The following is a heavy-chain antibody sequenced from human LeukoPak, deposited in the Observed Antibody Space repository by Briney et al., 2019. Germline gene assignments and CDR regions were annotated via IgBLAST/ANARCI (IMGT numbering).Heavy chain of an antibody. CDR2: INHSGST. Sequence: SETLSLTCAVYGGSFIGYYWSWIRQPPGKGLEWIGEINHSGSTNYNPSLKSRVTISVDTSKNQFSLKLSSVTAADTAVYYCARGQGDGYNPTPYYFDYWGQGTLVTVSS. CDR3: ARGQGDGYNPTPYYFDY. CDR1: GGSFIGYY. V-gene: IGHV4-34*01. D-gene: IGHD5-12*01. J-gene: IGHJ4*02.